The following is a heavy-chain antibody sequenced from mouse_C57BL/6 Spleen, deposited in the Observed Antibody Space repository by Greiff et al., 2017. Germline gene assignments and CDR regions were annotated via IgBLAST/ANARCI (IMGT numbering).Heavy chain of an antibody. CDR3: ASDQGRSIQYY. CDR2: ISYDGSN. CDR1: GYSITSGYY. J-gene: IGHJ3*01. V-gene: IGHV3-6*01. Sequence: DVKLQESGPGLVKPSQSLSLTCSVTGYSITSGYYWNWIRQFPGNKLEWMGYISYDGSNNYNPSLKNRISITRNTSKNQFFLKLNSVTTEDTATYYCASDQGRSIQYYWGQGTLVTVSA. D-gene: IGHD2-3*01.